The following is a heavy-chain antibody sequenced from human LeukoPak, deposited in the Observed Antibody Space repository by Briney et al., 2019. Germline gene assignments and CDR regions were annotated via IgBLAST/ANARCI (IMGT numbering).Heavy chain of an antibody. CDR3: ARNLGYCSSTSCLIPDY. CDR1: GYTFTGYY. Sequence: ASVKVSCKASGYTFTGYYMHWVRQAPGQGLEWMGWINPSSGGTNYAQKFQGRVTMTRDTSISTAYMELSRLRSDDTAVYYCARNLGYCSSTSCLIPDYWGQGTLVTVSS. D-gene: IGHD2-2*01. V-gene: IGHV1-2*02. J-gene: IGHJ4*02. CDR2: INPSSGGT.